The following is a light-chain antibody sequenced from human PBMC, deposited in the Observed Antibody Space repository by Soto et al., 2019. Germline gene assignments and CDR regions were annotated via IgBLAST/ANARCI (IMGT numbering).Light chain of an antibody. CDR1: QRTSGW. Sequence: DIQMTQSPSTLSAFVGDRVTITCRASQRTSGWLAWYQQKPGKAPKLLIYDASSLESGVPSRFSGSGSGTEFTLTITSLQPDDFATYYCQQYNSYPWTFGQGTKVDIK. CDR2: DAS. V-gene: IGKV1-5*01. CDR3: QQYNSYPWT. J-gene: IGKJ1*01.